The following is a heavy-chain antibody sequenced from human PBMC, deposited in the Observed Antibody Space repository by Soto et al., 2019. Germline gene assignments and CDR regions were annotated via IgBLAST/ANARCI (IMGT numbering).Heavy chain of an antibody. D-gene: IGHD6-13*01. V-gene: IGHV3-23*01. J-gene: IGHJ4*02. CDR2: ISGSGGST. Sequence: PGGSLRLSCAASGFTFSTYWMNWVRQAPGKGLEWVSAISGSGGSTYYADSVKGRFTISRDNSKNTLYLQMNSLRAEDTAVYYCATRRAAAGYSWGQGTLVTVSS. CDR1: GFTFSTYW. CDR3: ATRRAAAGYS.